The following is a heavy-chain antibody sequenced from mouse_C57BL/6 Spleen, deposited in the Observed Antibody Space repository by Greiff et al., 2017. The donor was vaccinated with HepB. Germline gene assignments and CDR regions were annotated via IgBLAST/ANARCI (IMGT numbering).Heavy chain of an antibody. CDR2: ISSGGSYT. CDR1: GFTFSSYG. V-gene: IGHV5-6*01. J-gene: IGHJ3*01. D-gene: IGHD3-3*01. CDR3: AREGLAD. Sequence: EVMLVESGGDLVKPGGSLKLSCAASGFTFSSYGMSWVRQTPDKRLEWVATISSGGSYTYYPDSVKGRFTISRDNAKNTLYLQMSSLKSEDTAMYYCAREGLADWGQGTLVTVSA.